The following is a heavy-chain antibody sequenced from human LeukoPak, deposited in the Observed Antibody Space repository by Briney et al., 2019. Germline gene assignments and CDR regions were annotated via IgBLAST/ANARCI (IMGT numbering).Heavy chain of an antibody. CDR3: ARSGNYYDLSFDY. Sequence: GGSLRLFCAASGFIFDDYGMNWVRQAPGKGLECVSGINRNGGSTGYADSVKGRFTISRDNAKNSLYLQMNSLRAEDTAVYYCARSGNYYDLSFDYWGQGSLVTVSS. D-gene: IGHD3-22*01. V-gene: IGHV3-20*04. CDR1: GFIFDDYG. CDR2: INRNGGST. J-gene: IGHJ4*02.